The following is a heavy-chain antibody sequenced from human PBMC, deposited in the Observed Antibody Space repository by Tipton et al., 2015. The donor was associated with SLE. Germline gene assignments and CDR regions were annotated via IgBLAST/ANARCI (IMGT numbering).Heavy chain of an antibody. D-gene: IGHD1-26*01. CDR2: IYYSGST. J-gene: IGHJ4*02. CDR3: ARVSGSCAFDY. V-gene: IGHV4-39*01. Sequence: LRLSCTVSGDSISSSSYYWGWIRQPPGKGLEWIGSIYYSGSTYYNPSLKSRVTISVDTSKNQFSLKLSSVTAADTAVYYCARVSGSCAFDYWGQGTLVTVSS. CDR1: GDSISSSSYY.